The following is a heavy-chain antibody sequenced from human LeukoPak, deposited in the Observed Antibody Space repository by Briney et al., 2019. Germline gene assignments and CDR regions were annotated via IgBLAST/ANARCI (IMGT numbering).Heavy chain of an antibody. CDR1: GFAFSSYA. CDR2: ISGSGDRR. CDR3: AKDRGHCTNGVCHNYYYMDV. V-gene: IGHV3-23*01. J-gene: IGHJ6*03. Sequence: QPGGSLRLSCAASGFAFSSYAMRWVRQAPGKGLEWVSSISGSGDRRDSADSVKGRFTISRDNSKNTLYLEMYSLRAEDTAVYYCAKDRGHCTNGVCHNYYYMDVWGKGTTVTVSS. D-gene: IGHD2-8*01.